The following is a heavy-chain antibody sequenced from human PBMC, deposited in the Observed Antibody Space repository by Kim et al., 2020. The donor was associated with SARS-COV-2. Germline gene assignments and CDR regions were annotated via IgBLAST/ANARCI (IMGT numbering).Heavy chain of an antibody. Sequence: SETLSLTCTVSGGSISSSSYYWGWIRQPPGKGLEWIGSIYYSGSTYYNPSLKSRVTISVDTSKNQFSLKLSSVTAADTAVYYCARRGLEGYFDYWGQGTLVTVSS. CDR1: GGSISSSSYY. CDR2: IYYSGST. CDR3: ARRGLEGYFDY. D-gene: IGHD6-19*01. V-gene: IGHV4-39*07. J-gene: IGHJ4*02.